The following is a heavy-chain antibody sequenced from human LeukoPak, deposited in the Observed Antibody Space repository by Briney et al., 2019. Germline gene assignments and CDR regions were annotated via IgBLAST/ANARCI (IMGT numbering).Heavy chain of an antibody. Sequence: ASVKVSCKASGYTFTSYGISWVRQAPGQGLEWMGWISAYNGNTNYAQKLQGRVTMTTDTSTSTAYMELRSLRSDDTAVYYCARDMGYYGSGSHPYYYYGMDVWGQGTTVTVSS. CDR3: ARDMGYYGSGSHPYYYYGMDV. V-gene: IGHV1-18*01. CDR1: GYTFTSYG. J-gene: IGHJ6*02. CDR2: ISAYNGNT. D-gene: IGHD3-10*01.